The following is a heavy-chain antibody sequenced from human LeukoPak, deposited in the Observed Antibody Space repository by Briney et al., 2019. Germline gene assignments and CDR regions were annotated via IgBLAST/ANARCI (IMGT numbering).Heavy chain of an antibody. Sequence: PSETLSLTCTVSGGSISSSSYYWSWSRQHPGKGLEWIGYIYYSGSTYYNPSLKSRVTISVDTSKNQFSLKLSSVTAADTAVYYCARVGVVMGNWFDPWGQGTLVTVSS. CDR1: GGSISSSSYY. J-gene: IGHJ5*02. CDR2: IYYSGST. V-gene: IGHV4-31*03. CDR3: ARVGVVMGNWFDP. D-gene: IGHD3-3*01.